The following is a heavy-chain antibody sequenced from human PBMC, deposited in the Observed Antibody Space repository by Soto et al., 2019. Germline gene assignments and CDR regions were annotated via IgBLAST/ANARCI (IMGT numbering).Heavy chain of an antibody. V-gene: IGHV4-34*01. Sequence: QVQLQQWGAGLLKPSETLSLTCAVYGGSFSGYYWSWIRQPPGKGLEWIGEINHSGSTNYNPSLKSRVTISVDTSKNQFSLKLSSVTAADTAVYYWATPGKLAAAVPFDYLGQGTLVTVSS. D-gene: IGHD6-25*01. J-gene: IGHJ4*02. CDR3: ATPGKLAAAVPFDY. CDR1: GGSFSGYY. CDR2: INHSGST.